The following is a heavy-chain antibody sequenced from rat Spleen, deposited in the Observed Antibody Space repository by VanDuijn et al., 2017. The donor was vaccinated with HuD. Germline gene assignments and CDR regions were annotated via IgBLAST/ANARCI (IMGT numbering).Heavy chain of an antibody. CDR2: IWGDGSK. V-gene: IGHV2-13*01. Sequence: QVQLKESGPGLVQPSQTLSLTCTVSGFSLNNYGVIWVRQPPGKGLEWMGGIWGDGSKDYNSALKSRLSISRDTSKGQVFLKMNCLQSDDTTTYYCARDYYTDGYFDYWGQGVMVTVSS. CDR1: GFSLNNYG. D-gene: IGHD1-1*01. J-gene: IGHJ2*01. CDR3: ARDYYTDGYFDY.